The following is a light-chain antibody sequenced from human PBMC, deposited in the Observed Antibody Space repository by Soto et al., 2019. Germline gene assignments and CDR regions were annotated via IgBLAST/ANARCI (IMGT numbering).Light chain of an antibody. J-gene: IGKJ5*01. CDR2: GAS. CDR3: QQYGSSPPIT. CDR1: QSVSSSY. V-gene: IGKV3-20*01. Sequence: IVLSQSPATLSLSPGERATLSCRASQSVSSSYFAWYQQKPGQAPRLLIYGASSRATGIPDRFSGSGSGTDFTLTITRLEPEDFAVYDCQQYGSSPPITFGQGTRLEIK.